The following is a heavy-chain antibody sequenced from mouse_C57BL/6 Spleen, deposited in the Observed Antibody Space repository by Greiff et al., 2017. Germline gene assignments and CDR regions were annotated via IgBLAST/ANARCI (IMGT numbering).Heavy chain of an antibody. CDR3: ARDYYGSSFFAY. J-gene: IGHJ3*01. D-gene: IGHD1-1*01. Sequence: QVQLQQPGAELVKPGASVKLSCKASGYTFTSYWMHWVKQRPGQGLEWIGMIHPNSGSTNYNEKFKSKATLTVDKSSSTAYMQLSSLTSEDSAVXYCARDYYGSSFFAYWGQGTLVTVSA. CDR2: IHPNSGST. CDR1: GYTFTSYW. V-gene: IGHV1-64*01.